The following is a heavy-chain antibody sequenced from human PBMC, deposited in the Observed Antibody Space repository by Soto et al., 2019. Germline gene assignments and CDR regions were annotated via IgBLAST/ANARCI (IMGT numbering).Heavy chain of an antibody. CDR1: GLTFSRYE. CDR2: IHSSATTM. Sequence: EVKLMESGGGLVQPGGSLRLSCAASGLTFSRYEMNWVRQAPGKGLEWIAYIHSSATTMFYADSVKGRFTISRDNAKNQLYLQLNSLSAEDTALYYGATRGGGGGAFDFWGQGTMVTVSS. D-gene: IGHD3-16*01. CDR3: ATRGGGGGAFDF. V-gene: IGHV3-48*03. J-gene: IGHJ3*01.